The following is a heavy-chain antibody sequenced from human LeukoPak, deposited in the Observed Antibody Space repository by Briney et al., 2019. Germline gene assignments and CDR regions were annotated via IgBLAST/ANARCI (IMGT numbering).Heavy chain of an antibody. Sequence: PQTLSLTPAVSGVSISSYYWSRIRQPPGKGLKWSGFIFYSGTTNYNPSLNTRVTISVDTSKNQFSLKLSSVTAADTGVYYCARDGRIAAPYYYYYMDVWGKGTTVTISS. CDR2: IFYSGTT. V-gene: IGHV4-59*12. CDR3: ARDGRIAAPYYYYYMDV. CDR1: GVSISSYY. D-gene: IGHD6-6*01. J-gene: IGHJ6*03.